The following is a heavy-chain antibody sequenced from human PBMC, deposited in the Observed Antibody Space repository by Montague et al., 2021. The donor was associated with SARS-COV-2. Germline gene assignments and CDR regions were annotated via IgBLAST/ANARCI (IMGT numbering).Heavy chain of an antibody. Sequence: SETLSLTCSVSGDSISRYYWSWIRQSDGKGLEWIGRIYTGGYVNYNPALQSRVSMSVDTSKSQGSLNVTSVTAADTAVYYCASAIWHLDVWGRGILVTVSS. CDR3: ASAIWHLDV. V-gene: IGHV4-4*07. CDR1: GDSISRYY. J-gene: IGHJ2*01. CDR2: IYTGGYV.